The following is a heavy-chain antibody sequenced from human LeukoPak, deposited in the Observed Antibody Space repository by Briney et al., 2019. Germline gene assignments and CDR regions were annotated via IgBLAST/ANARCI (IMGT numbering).Heavy chain of an antibody. CDR3: ARGGEGGGYCSGGSCPRGYYYGMDV. V-gene: IGHV1-69*13. CDR2: IIPIFGTA. D-gene: IGHD2-15*01. CDR1: GGTFSSYA. J-gene: IGHJ6*02. Sequence: ASVKVSCKASGGTFSSYAISWVRQAPGQGLEWMGGIIPIFGTANYAQKFQGRVTITADESTSTAYMELSSLRSEDTAVYYCARGGEGGGYCSGGSCPRGYYYGMDVWGQGTTVTVSS.